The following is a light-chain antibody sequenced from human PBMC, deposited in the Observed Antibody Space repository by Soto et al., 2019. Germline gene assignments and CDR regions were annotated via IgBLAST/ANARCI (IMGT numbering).Light chain of an antibody. J-gene: IGLJ2*01. CDR2: EVT. V-gene: IGLV2-8*01. Sequence: QSALTQPPSASGSPGQSVTISCTGTSSDVGGYDYVSWYQHHPGKAPKTMIYEVTQRPSGVPDRFSGSRSGNTASLTVSGLQAEDEADYYCSSYAGSNYVIFGGGTKVTVL. CDR3: SSYAGSNYVI. CDR1: SSDVGGYDY.